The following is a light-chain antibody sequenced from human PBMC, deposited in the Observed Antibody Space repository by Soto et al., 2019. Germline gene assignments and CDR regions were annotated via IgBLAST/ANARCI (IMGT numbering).Light chain of an antibody. J-gene: IGLJ1*01. CDR2: DVS. CDR1: SSDVGGYNY. V-gene: IGLV2-11*01. CDR3: CSYAVSYV. Sequence: LTQPRSVSGSPGQSVTISCTGTSSDVGGYNYVSWYQQHPGKAPKLMIYDVSKRPSGVPDRFSGSKSGNTASLTISGLQSEDEADYYCCSYAVSYVFGTGTKVTVL.